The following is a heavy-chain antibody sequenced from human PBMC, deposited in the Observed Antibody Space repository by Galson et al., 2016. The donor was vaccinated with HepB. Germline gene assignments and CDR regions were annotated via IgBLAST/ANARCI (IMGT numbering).Heavy chain of an antibody. J-gene: IGHJ4*02. CDR2: DSMDGRRK. CDR1: GFTFSNYG. D-gene: IGHD2/OR15-2a*01. Sequence: SLRLSCAASGFTFSNYGMHWVRQAPAKGLEWVAADSMDGRRKFYADSVKGRFTISRDNSNNMLFLQMSSLRADDTAVYYCAKRHEYCPAVGCSVDSWGQGTLVSVSS. V-gene: IGHV3-30*18. CDR3: AKRHEYCPAVGCSVDS.